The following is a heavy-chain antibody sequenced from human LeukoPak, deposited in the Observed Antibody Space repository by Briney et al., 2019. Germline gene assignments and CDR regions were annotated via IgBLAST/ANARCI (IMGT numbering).Heavy chain of an antibody. CDR1: GFTVSSNY. Sequence: TGGSLRLSCAASGFTVSSNYMSWVRQAPGKGLEWVSVIYSGGSTYYADSVKGRFTISRDNSKNTLYLQMNSLRAEDTAVYYCAREGHSSSWYFDYWGQGTLVTVSS. V-gene: IGHV3-66*01. CDR3: AREGHSSSWYFDY. CDR2: IYSGGST. D-gene: IGHD6-13*01. J-gene: IGHJ4*02.